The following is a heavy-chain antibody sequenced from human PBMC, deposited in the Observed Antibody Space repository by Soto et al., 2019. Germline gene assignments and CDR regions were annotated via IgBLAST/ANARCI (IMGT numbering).Heavy chain of an antibody. CDR1: GGTFGSYT. Sequence: QVQLVQSGAEVKKPGSSVKVSCKASGGTFGSYTISWVRQAPGQGLEWMGRIIPMLDTAAYAQKFQGRVTITADRSTSTAYMELSRLTSEDTAVYYCARGLVVVSAEDFQTWGQGTLVTVPS. D-gene: IGHD2-15*01. V-gene: IGHV1-69*08. CDR3: ARGLVVVSAEDFQT. CDR2: IIPMLDTA. J-gene: IGHJ1*01.